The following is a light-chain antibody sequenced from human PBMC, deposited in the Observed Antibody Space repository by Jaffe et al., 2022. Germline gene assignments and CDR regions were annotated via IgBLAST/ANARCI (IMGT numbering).Light chain of an antibody. V-gene: IGKV1-5*03. CDR3: QQYSSYSRT. CDR2: KAS. J-gene: IGKJ1*01. Sequence: DIQMTQSPSTLSASVGDRVTLTCRASQSVGSWLAWYQQKPGKAPKLLIHKASNLESGVPSRFSGSGFGTEFTLTISSLQPDDFATYYCQQYSSYSRTFGQGTKVEIK. CDR1: QSVGSW.